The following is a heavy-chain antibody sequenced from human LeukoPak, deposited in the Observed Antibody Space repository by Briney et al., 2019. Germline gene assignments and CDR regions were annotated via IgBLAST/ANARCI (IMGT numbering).Heavy chain of an antibody. J-gene: IGHJ4*02. Sequence: PGGSLRLSCAASGFTFSSYEMNWVRQAPGKGLEWVSVISGSGVNTYYADSVKGRFTISRDNSKNTLFLQMNSLRAEDTAVYYCARDFATTTFFGYWGQGTLVTVSS. CDR1: GFTFSSYE. CDR3: ARDFATTTFFGY. D-gene: IGHD5-24*01. CDR2: ISGSGVNT. V-gene: IGHV3-23*01.